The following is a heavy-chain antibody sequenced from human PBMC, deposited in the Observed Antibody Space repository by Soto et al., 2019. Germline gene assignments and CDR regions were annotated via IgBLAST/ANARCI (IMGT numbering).Heavy chain of an antibody. D-gene: IGHD3-16*01. V-gene: IGHV3-11*01. J-gene: IGHJ4*02. CDR1: GFTFSDYY. Sequence: QVQLVEAGGGLVTPGGSLRLSCAASGFTFSDYYMGWVRQAPGKGLEWISFVDRTGSPLLYADSVKGRFTISRDNAKNSLFLQMNSLGVEDTAVYSCTRGGSFYDRRKGDYWGPGTQVTVSS. CDR2: VDRTGSPL. CDR3: TRGGSFYDRRKGDY.